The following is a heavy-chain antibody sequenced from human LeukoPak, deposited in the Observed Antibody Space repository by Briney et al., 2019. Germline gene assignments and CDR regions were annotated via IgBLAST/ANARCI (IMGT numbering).Heavy chain of an antibody. V-gene: IGHV1-69*02. CDR2: IIPILGIA. CDR3: ARGNYDILTGSYGMDV. J-gene: IGHJ6*02. CDR1: GYTLTELS. D-gene: IGHD3-9*01. Sequence: ASVKVSCKVSGYTLTELSMHWVRQAPGQGLEWMGRIIPILGIANYAQKFQGRVTITADKSASTAYMELSSLRSEDTAVYYCARGNYDILTGSYGMDVWGQGTTVTVSS.